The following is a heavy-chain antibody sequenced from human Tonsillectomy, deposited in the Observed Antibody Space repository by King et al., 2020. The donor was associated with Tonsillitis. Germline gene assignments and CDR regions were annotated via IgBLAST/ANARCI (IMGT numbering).Heavy chain of an antibody. CDR1: GFSLSTSGMC. V-gene: IGHV2-70*01. D-gene: IGHD6-19*01. CDR3: ARIRRAVAEPYYFDY. CDR2: IDWDDDK. Sequence: VTLQESGPALVKPTETLTLTCTFSGFSLSTSGMCVSWIRQPPGKALEWLALIDWDDDKYYNKSLKTRLTISKDTSKKQVVLTMTDVDPVDTATYYCARIRRAVAEPYYFDYWGQGTLVTVSS. J-gene: IGHJ4*02.